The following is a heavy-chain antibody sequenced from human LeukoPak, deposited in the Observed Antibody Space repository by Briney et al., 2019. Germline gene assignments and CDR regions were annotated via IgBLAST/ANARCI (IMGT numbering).Heavy chain of an antibody. CDR2: IWYDGSNK. D-gene: IGHD6-13*01. Sequence: PGGSLRLSCAASGFTFSSYGMHWVRQAPGKGLEWVAVIWYDGSNKYYADSVKGRFTISRDNSKNTLYLQMNSLRAEDTAVYYCAKIVKAAPGLFDYWGQGTLVTVS. CDR3: AKIVKAAPGLFDY. CDR1: GFTFSSYG. J-gene: IGHJ4*02. V-gene: IGHV3-33*06.